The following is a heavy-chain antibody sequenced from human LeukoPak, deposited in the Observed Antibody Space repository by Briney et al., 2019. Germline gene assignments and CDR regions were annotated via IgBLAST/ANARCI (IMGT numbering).Heavy chain of an antibody. CDR2: IYSGGST. D-gene: IGHD6-13*01. J-gene: IGHJ3*02. Sequence: PGGSLRLSCAASGFTVSSNYMSWVRQAPGKGLEWVSVIYSGGSTYYADSVKGRFTISRDNSKNTLYLQMNSLRAEDTAVYYCAKYLSIAAALDDAFDIWGQGTMVTVSS. CDR1: GFTVSSNY. CDR3: AKYLSIAAALDDAFDI. V-gene: IGHV3-53*01.